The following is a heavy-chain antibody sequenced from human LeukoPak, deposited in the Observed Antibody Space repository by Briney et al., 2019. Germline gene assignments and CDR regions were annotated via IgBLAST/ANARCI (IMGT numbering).Heavy chain of an antibody. CDR1: GGTFSSYA. CDR2: IIPILGIA. Sequence: GASVKVSCKASGGTFSSYAISWVRQAPGQGLEWMGRIIPILGIANYAQKFQGRVTITADKSTSTAYMELSSLRSEDTAVYYCARDTAMDKGFDYWGQGTLVTVSS. D-gene: IGHD5-18*01. V-gene: IGHV1-69*04. CDR3: ARDTAMDKGFDY. J-gene: IGHJ4*02.